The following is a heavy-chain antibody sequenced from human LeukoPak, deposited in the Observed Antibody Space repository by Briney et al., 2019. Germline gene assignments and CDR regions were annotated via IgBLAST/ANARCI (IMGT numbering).Heavy chain of an antibody. J-gene: IGHJ4*02. V-gene: IGHV4-39*01. D-gene: IGHD5-18*01. CDR1: GGSINSNNHY. CDR2: INYSGTI. CDR3: ARHPGYSSGWWYFDF. Sequence: SETLSLTCNDSGGSINSNNHYWGWIRQPPGKGLEWPGSINYSGTIFYSPSLNSRVNISVDTCGNQFSLKLTSATAADTAVYYCARHPGYSSGWWYFDFWGQGTLVTVSS.